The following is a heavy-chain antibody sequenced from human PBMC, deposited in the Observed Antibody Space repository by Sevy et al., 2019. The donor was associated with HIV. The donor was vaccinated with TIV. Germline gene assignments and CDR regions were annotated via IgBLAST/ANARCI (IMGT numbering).Heavy chain of an antibody. D-gene: IGHD3-3*01. J-gene: IGHJ3*02. Sequence: GGSLRLSCVTSGFTFGTHAMSWVRQAPGKGLEWVSGISGSGGSTYYADSVKGRFTISRDKSKKTLYLQVNSLRAEDTAVYYCAKGVYDFWSGRSDIFDIWGQGTMVTVSS. CDR3: AKGVYDFWSGRSDIFDI. CDR2: ISGSGGST. CDR1: GFTFGTHA. V-gene: IGHV3-23*01.